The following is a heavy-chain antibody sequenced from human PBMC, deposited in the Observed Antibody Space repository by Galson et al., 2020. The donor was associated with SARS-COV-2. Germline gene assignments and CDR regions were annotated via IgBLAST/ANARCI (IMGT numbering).Heavy chain of an antibody. J-gene: IGHJ4*02. V-gene: IGHV4-61*02. Sequence: SETLSLTCSVSGGSISSGSYFWSWIRQPAGAALEWIGRIYTSGSTNYNPSLKSRVTISVDTSKNQFSLELTSVTASDTAVYYCARGLVLWGRGTLVTVSS. CDR3: ARGLVL. CDR1: GGSISSGSYF. CDR2: IYTSGST. D-gene: IGHD2-8*02.